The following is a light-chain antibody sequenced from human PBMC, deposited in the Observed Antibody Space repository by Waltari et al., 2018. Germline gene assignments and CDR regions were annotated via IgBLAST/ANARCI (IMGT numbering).Light chain of an antibody. V-gene: IGKV3-11*01. Sequence: EIVLTQSPATLPLSPGEGATLSCRASQSVSSYLAWYHQIPGLAPRLLIFDASKRATGIPARFSGSGSGTDFTLTISYLEPEDSAVYYCQQRSNWPPEVTFGQGTRLEIK. CDR2: DAS. CDR1: QSVSSY. CDR3: QQRSNWPPEVT. J-gene: IGKJ5*01.